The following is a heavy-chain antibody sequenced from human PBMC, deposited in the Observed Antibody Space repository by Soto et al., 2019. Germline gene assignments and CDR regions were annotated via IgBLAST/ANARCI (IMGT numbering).Heavy chain of an antibody. Sequence: GSLRLSCAASGFTFSSYSMNWVRQAPGKGLEWVSYISSSSSTIYYADSVKGRFTISRDNAKNSLYLQMNSLRDEDTAVYYCERWDSYGSASYYGMDVWGQGTTVTVSS. V-gene: IGHV3-48*02. J-gene: IGHJ6*02. CDR3: ERWDSYGSASYYGMDV. CDR2: ISSSSSTI. D-gene: IGHD3-10*01. CDR1: GFTFSSYS.